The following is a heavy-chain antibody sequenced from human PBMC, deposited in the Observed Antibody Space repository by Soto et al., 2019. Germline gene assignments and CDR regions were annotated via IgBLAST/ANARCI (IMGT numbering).Heavy chain of an antibody. J-gene: IGHJ6*03. CDR3: ARVLVAARYYMDV. V-gene: IGHV3-66*01. Sequence: EVQLVESGGGLVQPGGSLRLSCAASGFTVSSNYMSWVRQAPGKGLEWVSVIYSGGSTYYADSVKGRFTISRDNSKNTLYLQMNSLRAEDTAVYYCARVLVAARYYMDVWGKGTTVTVSS. CDR1: GFTVSSNY. CDR2: IYSGGST. D-gene: IGHD6-25*01.